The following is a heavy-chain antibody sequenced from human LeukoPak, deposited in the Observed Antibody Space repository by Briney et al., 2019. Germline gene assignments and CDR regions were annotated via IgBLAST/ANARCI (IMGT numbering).Heavy chain of an antibody. CDR1: GYPFTTYN. V-gene: IGHV1-3*01. J-gene: IGHJ4*02. Sequence: ASVKVSCKASGYPFTTYNIHWVRQAPGQRLEWMGWINAGNDNPTCSQNFQDRVTLTTDTSATTAYMQLSRLTSEDTAIYYCARGLYSGYDYWGQGTLVTVSS. D-gene: IGHD5-12*01. CDR2: INAGNDNP. CDR3: ARGLYSGYDY.